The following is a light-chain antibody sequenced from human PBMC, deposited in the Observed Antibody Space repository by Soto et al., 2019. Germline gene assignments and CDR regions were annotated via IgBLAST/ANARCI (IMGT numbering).Light chain of an antibody. CDR2: DDR. Sequence: SYELTQPPSVSVAPGQTARITCGGDNIGSKGVHWYQQKPGQAPVLVVYDDRDRPSGIPERFSGSNSGNTATLTISRVEAGDDADYYCQVWDSSSDHPVFGGGTQLNVL. CDR1: NIGSKG. CDR3: QVWDSSSDHPV. J-gene: IGLJ3*02. V-gene: IGLV3-21*02.